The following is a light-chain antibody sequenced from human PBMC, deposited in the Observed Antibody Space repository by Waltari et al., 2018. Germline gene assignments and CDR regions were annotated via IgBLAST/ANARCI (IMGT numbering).Light chain of an antibody. J-gene: IGLJ2*01. Sequence: QSVLTQPPSASGTPGQRVTIPCSGSSSNIGRNTVNWYQQLPGTAPKLLLYSNNQRPSGVPDRFSGSKSGTSASLAISGLQSEDEADYYCAAWDDSLNGHVVFGGGTKLTVL. CDR1: SSNIGRNT. V-gene: IGLV1-44*01. CDR2: SNN. CDR3: AAWDDSLNGHVV.